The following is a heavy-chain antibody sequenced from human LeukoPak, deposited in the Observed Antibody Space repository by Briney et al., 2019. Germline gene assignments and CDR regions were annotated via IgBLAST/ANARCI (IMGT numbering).Heavy chain of an antibody. V-gene: IGHV1-8*01. CDR3: ARPQTRVYSSGWYGAFDI. D-gene: IGHD6-19*01. Sequence: ASVKVSCKASGYTFTSYDINWVRQATGQGLEWMGWMNHNSGNTGYAQKFQGRVTMTRNTSISTAYMELSSLRSEDTAVYYCARPQTRVYSSGWYGAFDIWGQGTMVTVSS. J-gene: IGHJ3*02. CDR1: GYTFTSYD. CDR2: MNHNSGNT.